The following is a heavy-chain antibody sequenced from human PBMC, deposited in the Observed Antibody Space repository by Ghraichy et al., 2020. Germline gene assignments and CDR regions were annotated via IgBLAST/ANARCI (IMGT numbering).Heavy chain of an antibody. V-gene: IGHV4-39*01. D-gene: IGHD6-13*01. Sequence: SETLSLTCTVSGGSISSSSYYWGWIRQPPGKGLEWIGSIYYSGSTYYNPSLKSRVTISVDTSKNQFSLKLSSVTAADTAVYYCARMDRRWAAAGARGWFDPWGQGTLVTVSS. CDR3: ARMDRRWAAAGARGWFDP. CDR2: IYYSGST. CDR1: GGSISSSSYY. J-gene: IGHJ5*02.